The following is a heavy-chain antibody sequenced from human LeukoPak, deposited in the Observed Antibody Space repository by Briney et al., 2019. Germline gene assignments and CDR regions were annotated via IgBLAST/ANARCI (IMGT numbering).Heavy chain of an antibody. CDR3: AKDPMIRNYYFDY. CDR2: ISGSGGST. Sequence: GGSLRLSCAASGFTFSSYGMSWVRQAPGKGLEWVSAISGSGGSTYYADSVKGRFTISRDNSKNTLYLQMNSLRAEDTAVYYCAKDPMIRNYYFDYWGQGTLVTVSS. V-gene: IGHV3-23*01. D-gene: IGHD3-22*01. J-gene: IGHJ4*02. CDR1: GFTFSSYG.